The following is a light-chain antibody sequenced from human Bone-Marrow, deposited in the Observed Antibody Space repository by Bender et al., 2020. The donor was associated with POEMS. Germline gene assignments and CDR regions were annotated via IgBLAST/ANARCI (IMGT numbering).Light chain of an antibody. J-gene: IGLJ2*01. CDR2: DVS. Sequence: QSALTQPRSVSGSPGQSITISCTGTTIAVAHYDSVSWYQQVSGKAPKLMIYDVSNRPSGVSNRFSGSKSDNTASLTISGLQAEDEADYYCCSYALTNHVLFGGGTKLTV. CDR3: CSYALTNHVL. V-gene: IGLV2-14*01. CDR1: TIAVAHYDS.